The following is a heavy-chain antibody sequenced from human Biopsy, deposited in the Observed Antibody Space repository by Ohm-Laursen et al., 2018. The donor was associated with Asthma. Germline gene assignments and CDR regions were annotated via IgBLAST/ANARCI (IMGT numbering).Heavy chain of an antibody. CDR1: GFSFSTYA. V-gene: IGHV3-30-3*01. CDR3: ARDLNRDGWYFDY. D-gene: IGHD5-24*01. CDR2: ISYNGSNK. J-gene: IGHJ4*02. Sequence: SLRLSCAASGFSFSTYAMHWVRQAPGKGLEWVAVISYNGSNKYYADSVKGRFTISRDNSKNTLYLQMNSLRGDDTAVYYCARDLNRDGWYFDYWGQGTLVTVSS.